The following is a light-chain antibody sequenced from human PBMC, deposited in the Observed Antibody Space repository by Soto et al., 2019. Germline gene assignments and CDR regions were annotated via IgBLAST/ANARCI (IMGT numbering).Light chain of an antibody. V-gene: IGLV2-14*01. CDR3: SSYTSSSTLV. J-gene: IGLJ1*01. Sequence: QSVLKQAASVSRAPLRSSSIPCTETSSDVGGYNYVSWYQQHPGKAPKLMIYDVSNRPSGVSNRFSGSKSGNTASLTISGLQAEDEDDYYCSSYTSSSTLVFGTGTKVTVL. CDR1: SSDVGGYNY. CDR2: DVS.